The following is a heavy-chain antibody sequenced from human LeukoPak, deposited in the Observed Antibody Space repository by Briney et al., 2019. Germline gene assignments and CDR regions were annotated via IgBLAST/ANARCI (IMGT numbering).Heavy chain of an antibody. D-gene: IGHD2-8*01. Sequence: ASVKVSCKASGYTFTSYGISWVRQAPGQGLEWMGWISAYNGNTNYAQKLQGRVTMTTDTSTSTAYMELRSLRSDDTAVYYCAREVLSHYYYYGMDVWGQGTTVTVSS. CDR2: ISAYNGNT. J-gene: IGHJ6*02. V-gene: IGHV1-18*01. CDR3: AREVLSHYYYYGMDV. CDR1: GYTFTSYG.